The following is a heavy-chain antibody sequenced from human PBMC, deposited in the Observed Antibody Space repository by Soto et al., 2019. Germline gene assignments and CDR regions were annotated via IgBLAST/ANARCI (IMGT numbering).Heavy chain of an antibody. CDR2: IYAGSIT. D-gene: IGHD3-22*01. CDR1: GFSVSSKY. Sequence: GVSLRLSCAASGFSVSSKYMSWVRQSAGKRLEWGSVIYAGSITFYADSVKGRFTIDRDDAKNSLYLQMNSLRAEDMAVYHCARITYDNSGTICDYWGQGTHVNVSS. V-gene: IGHV3-53*01. J-gene: IGHJ4*02. CDR3: ARITYDNSGTICDY.